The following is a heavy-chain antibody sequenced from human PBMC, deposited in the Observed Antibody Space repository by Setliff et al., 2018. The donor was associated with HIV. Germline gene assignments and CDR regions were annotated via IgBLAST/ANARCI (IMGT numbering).Heavy chain of an antibody. CDR3: ARTPSRGGFDY. CDR1: GDSINSYY. Sequence: SETLSLTCTVSGDSINSYYWSWIRQPAGKGLEWIGRIYTSGTPNYNPSLKRRVTMSLDRSKNQFSLKLSSVTAADTAVYYCARTPSRGGFDYWGQGTLVTVSS. J-gene: IGHJ4*02. CDR2: IYTSGTP. D-gene: IGHD3-16*01. V-gene: IGHV4-4*07.